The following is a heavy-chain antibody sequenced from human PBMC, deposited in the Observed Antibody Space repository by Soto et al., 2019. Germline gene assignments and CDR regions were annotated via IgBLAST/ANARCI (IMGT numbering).Heavy chain of an antibody. Sequence: PGESLKISCKGSGYSFSTYWIGWVRQMPGKGLEWMGIIYPGDSDTRYSPSFQGQVTISADKSISTVYLLWNSLKASDTAMYYCARACYMGSFYYYGMDVWGQGTTVTVSS. CDR1: GYSFSTYW. J-gene: IGHJ6*02. CDR2: IYPGDSDT. V-gene: IGHV5-51*01. D-gene: IGHD1-26*01. CDR3: ARACYMGSFYYYGMDV.